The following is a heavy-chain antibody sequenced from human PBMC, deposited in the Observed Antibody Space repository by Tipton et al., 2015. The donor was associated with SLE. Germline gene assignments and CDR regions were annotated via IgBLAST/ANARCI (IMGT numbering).Heavy chain of an antibody. J-gene: IGHJ4*02. CDR2: IFSTGIT. CDR1: GVSISRGSYF. V-gene: IGHV4-61*09. Sequence: TLSLTCSVSGVSISRGSYFWTWIRQPAGKGLEWVGHIFSTGITDYNPSLKSRVSISADTSKNQFSLKLSSVTAADTAVYYCAGAVGTAAGLRDYWGQGTLVTVSS. D-gene: IGHD6-13*01. CDR3: AGAVGTAAGLRDY.